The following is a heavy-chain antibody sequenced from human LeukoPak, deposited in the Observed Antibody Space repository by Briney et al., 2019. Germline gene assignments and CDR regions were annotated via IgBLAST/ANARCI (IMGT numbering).Heavy chain of an antibody. V-gene: IGHV4-4*07. D-gene: IGHD6-6*01. Sequence: SETLSLTCTVSGGSISSYYWSWIRQPAGKGLECIGRIYTNGSTNYNPSLKSRLTISVDTSKNQFSLKLSSVTAADTAVYYCARVRGGVWHFDYWGQGTLVTVSS. CDR2: IYTNGST. CDR1: GGSISSYY. J-gene: IGHJ4*02. CDR3: ARVRGGVWHFDY.